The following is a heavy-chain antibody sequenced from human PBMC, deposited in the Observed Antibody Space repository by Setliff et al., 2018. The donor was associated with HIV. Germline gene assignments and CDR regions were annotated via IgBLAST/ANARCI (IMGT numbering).Heavy chain of an antibody. Sequence: GGSLRLSCAASGFSLKNYAMSWVRQAPGEGLEWVSAILSTGERTFYADSVKGRFTISRDNSKNTVYLQMNSLRAEDTAEYYCAKELAASGLGYFDSWGRGILVTVSS. J-gene: IGHJ4*02. D-gene: IGHD3-22*01. CDR2: ILSTGERT. CDR1: GFSLKNYA. V-gene: IGHV3-23*01. CDR3: AKELAASGLGYFDS.